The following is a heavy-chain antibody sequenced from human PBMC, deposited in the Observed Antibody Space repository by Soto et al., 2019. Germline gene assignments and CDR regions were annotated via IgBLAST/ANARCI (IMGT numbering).Heavy chain of an antibody. CDR3: ARETYGSGSYYNVNWFDP. V-gene: IGHV4-4*07. CDR2: IYTSGST. Sequence: QVQLQESGPGLVNPWETLSLTCTVSGGSMSTYYWSWIRQPAGKGLEWIGRIYTSGSTNYNPTLKTGVTMSVDTSKNQFSVKLSSVTAADTAVYYCARETYGSGSYYNVNWFDPWGQGTLVTVSS. J-gene: IGHJ5*02. CDR1: GGSMSTYY. D-gene: IGHD3-10*01.